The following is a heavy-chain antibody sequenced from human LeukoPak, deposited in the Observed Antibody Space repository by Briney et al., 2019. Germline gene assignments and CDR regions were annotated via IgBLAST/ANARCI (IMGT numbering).Heavy chain of an antibody. V-gene: IGHV5-51*01. CDR2: IYPGYSDT. CDR1: WSPFSNYW. D-gene: IGHD3-22*01. Sequence: GEALETSFNSSWSPFSNYWIAWVRQMPGKGLEGMGIIYPGYSDTIYSPSFQGQVTISADTSISTAFLQWSSLKASDTAMYYCARQSPGRRAGYYYVPPDYWGQGTLVTVSS. CDR3: ARQSPGRRAGYYYVPPDY. J-gene: IGHJ4*02.